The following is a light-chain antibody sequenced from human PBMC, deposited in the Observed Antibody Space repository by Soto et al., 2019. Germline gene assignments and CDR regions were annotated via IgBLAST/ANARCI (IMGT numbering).Light chain of an antibody. J-gene: IGKJ2*01. V-gene: IGKV1-5*03. CDR3: QQYDRLPYT. CDR1: QSISNW. CDR2: KAS. Sequence: DIQMTQSPSTLSASVGDTVTITCRASQSISNWLAWYQQKPGQAPKLLIHKASTLESGVPSRFSGSGSETEFTLTISSLQPDDFATFYCQQYDRLPYTFGQGTNLEIK.